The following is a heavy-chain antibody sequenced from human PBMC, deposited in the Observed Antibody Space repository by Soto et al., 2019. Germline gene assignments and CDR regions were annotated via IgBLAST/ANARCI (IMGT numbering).Heavy chain of an antibody. CDR3: TKDKGSGSYGYYYYYYGMDV. CDR1: GFTFSNAW. Sequence: SLRLSCAASGFTFSNAWMNWVRQAPGKGLEWVGRIKSKTDGGTTDYAAPVKGRFTISRDDSKNTLYLQMNSLKTEDTAVYYCTKDKGSGSYGYYYYYYGMDVWGQGTTVTVSS. J-gene: IGHJ6*02. V-gene: IGHV3-15*07. CDR2: IKSKTDGGTT. D-gene: IGHD3-10*01.